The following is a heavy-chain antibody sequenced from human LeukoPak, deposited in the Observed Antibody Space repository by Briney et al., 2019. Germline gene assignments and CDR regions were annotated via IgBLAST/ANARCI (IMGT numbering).Heavy chain of an antibody. D-gene: IGHD6-13*01. CDR3: ARGPYSSSWRGSWFDP. CDR1: GFTFSSYS. Sequence: GGSLRLSCAASGFTFSSYSMNWVRQAPGKGLEWVSSISSSSSYIYYADSVKGRFTISRDNAKNSLYLQKNSLRAEDTAVYYCARGPYSSSWRGSWFDPWGQGTLVTVSS. V-gene: IGHV3-21*01. CDR2: ISSSSSYI. J-gene: IGHJ5*02.